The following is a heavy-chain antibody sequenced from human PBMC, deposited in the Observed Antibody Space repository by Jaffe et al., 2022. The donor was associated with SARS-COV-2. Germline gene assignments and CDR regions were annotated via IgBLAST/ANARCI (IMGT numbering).Heavy chain of an antibody. CDR1: GLTFSDYW. J-gene: IGHJ4*02. CDR2: IEPDGSDK. D-gene: IGHD4-17*01. V-gene: IGHV3-7*03. CDR3: ARVPHTATVY. Sequence: EVQLRESGGGLVQPGGSLRLSCAASGLTFSDYWMSWVRQAPGKGLEWVAHIEPDGSDKYYVDSVKGRFTISRDNARNSLFLQMNSLRAEDTAVYYCARVPHTATVYWGQGALVTVSS.